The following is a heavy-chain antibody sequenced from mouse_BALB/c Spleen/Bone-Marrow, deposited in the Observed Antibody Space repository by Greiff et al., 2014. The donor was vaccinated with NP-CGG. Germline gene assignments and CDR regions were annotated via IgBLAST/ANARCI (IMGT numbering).Heavy chain of an antibody. CDR2: IDPANGNT. CDR1: GFNIKDTY. V-gene: IGHV14-3*02. J-gene: IGHJ4*01. Sequence: EVQLQQSGAELVKPGASVKLSCTASGFNIKDTYMHWVKQRPEQGLEWIGRIDPANGNTKYDPKFQGKATITADTSSNTAYLQLSSVTSEDTAVYYCARGEYYAMDYWGQGTSVTVSS. CDR3: ARGEYYAMDY.